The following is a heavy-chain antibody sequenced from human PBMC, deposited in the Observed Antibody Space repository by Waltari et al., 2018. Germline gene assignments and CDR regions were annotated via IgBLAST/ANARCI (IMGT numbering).Heavy chain of an antibody. Sequence: QVQLQESGPGLVKPSQTLSLICTVSGGSISSAAHYWSWIRQSPGKGLEWIGYIYYSGSTYYNPSLKSRVTISVDTSKNQFSLNLNSVTAADTAVYFCARGLVALYHMDVWGKGTTVTVSS. J-gene: IGHJ6*03. CDR1: GGSISSAAHY. CDR3: ARGLVALYHMDV. V-gene: IGHV4-30-4*08. CDR2: IYYSGST.